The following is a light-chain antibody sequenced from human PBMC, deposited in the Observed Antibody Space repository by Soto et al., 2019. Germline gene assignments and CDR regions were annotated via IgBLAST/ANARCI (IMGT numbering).Light chain of an antibody. J-gene: IGKJ2*01. V-gene: IGKV2-24*01. Sequence: DIVLTQTPLSSPVTLGQPASFSCRSSQSLVDSDGYTYLSWLHQRPGQPPRLLLYKVSSRFPGVPDRVSGSGAVTDFTLTLNRVEAEDVGVYSGMQSTHFPHTVGQGTKLEIK. CDR3: MQSTHFPHT. CDR2: KVS. CDR1: QSLVDSDGYTY.